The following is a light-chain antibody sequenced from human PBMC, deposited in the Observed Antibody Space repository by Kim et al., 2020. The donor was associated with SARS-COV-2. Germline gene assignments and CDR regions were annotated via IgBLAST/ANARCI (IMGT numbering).Light chain of an antibody. CDR2: RAS. V-gene: IGKV3-15*01. CDR1: QTIGTY. Sequence: TSSCRASQTIGTYLAWYQQMPGQAPRRLVLRASTPAPGIPGRFSGDGSGTEFTLTISALQPDDVAGYYCQQYSQWPPITFGQGTRLEIK. CDR3: QQYSQWPPIT. J-gene: IGKJ5*01.